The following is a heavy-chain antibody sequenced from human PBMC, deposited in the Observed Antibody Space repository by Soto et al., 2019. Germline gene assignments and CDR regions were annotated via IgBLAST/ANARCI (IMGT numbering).Heavy chain of an antibody. CDR1: GGSFIGYY. D-gene: IGHD2-2*03. CDR2: VNHRGST. V-gene: IGHV4-34*01. J-gene: IGHJ5*02. Sequence: PSETLSLTCAVYGGSFIGYYCSFIRQSPVKWLEWIVGVNHRGSTYNPALESRATMSVDTSKNQFSLKLSSMTAADTAVYYCARDGFCTSSTCRIGNWFDPWGQGTLVTVSS. CDR3: ARDGFCTSSTCRIGNWFDP.